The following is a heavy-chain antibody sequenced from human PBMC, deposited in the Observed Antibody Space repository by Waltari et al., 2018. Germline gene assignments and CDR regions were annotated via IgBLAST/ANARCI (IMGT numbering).Heavy chain of an antibody. CDR3: AKFATVTTRWFDP. D-gene: IGHD4-17*01. Sequence: EVQLVESGGGLVQPGGSLRLSCAASGFALSSYDMHWVRQATGKGLEWVSSIGTADDTYHSGSVKGRFTISRENAKNSLHLQMNALRAEDTAVYYCAKFATVTTRWFDPWGQGTLVTVSS. V-gene: IGHV3-13*01. CDR1: GFALSSYD. CDR2: IGTADDT. J-gene: IGHJ5*02.